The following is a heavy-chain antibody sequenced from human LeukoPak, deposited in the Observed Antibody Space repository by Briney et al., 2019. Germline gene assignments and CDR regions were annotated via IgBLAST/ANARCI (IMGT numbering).Heavy chain of an antibody. V-gene: IGHV3-11*01. J-gene: IGHJ1*01. Sequence: PGGSLRLSCAASGFTFRDYYMSWIRQAPGKGLEWFSYISSSATNIQYADSVKGRFTISRDNAKNSLYLQMNSLRAEDTAFYYCARADFYYDSSGYVGEYFQHWGQGTLVTVSS. D-gene: IGHD3-22*01. CDR1: GFTFRDYY. CDR2: ISSSATNI. CDR3: ARADFYYDSSGYVGEYFQH.